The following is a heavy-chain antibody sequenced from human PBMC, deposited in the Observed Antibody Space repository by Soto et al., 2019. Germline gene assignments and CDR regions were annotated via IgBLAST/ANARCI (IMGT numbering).Heavy chain of an antibody. J-gene: IGHJ3*02. CDR2: VYPGDSDT. D-gene: IGHD2-2*01. CDR3: ATRFGVPAAIDAFDI. Sequence: ESLKISCKGSGYSFTSYWIGWVRQMPGKGLEWMGIVYPGDSDTRYSPSFQGQVTISADKSISTAYLQWSSLKASDTAMYYCATRFGVPAAIDAFDIWGQGTMVTVSS. CDR1: GYSFTSYW. V-gene: IGHV5-51*01.